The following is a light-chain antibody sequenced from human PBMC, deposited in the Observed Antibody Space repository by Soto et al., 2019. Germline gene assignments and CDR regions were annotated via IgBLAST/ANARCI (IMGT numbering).Light chain of an antibody. J-gene: IGKJ1*01. V-gene: IGKV3-20*01. CDR2: GAS. CDR3: QQYNNWPWT. CDR1: QSVSSSY. Sequence: EIVLTQSPGTLSLSPGERATLSCRASQSVSSSYLAWYQQKPGQGPRLLIYGASSRATGIPDRFSGSGSGTDFILTISRLEPEDFAVYYCQQYNNWPWTFGQGTKVEIK.